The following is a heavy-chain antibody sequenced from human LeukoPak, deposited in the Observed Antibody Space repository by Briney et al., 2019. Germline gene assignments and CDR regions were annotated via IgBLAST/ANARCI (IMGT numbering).Heavy chain of an antibody. CDR2: CHYSGNT. CDR1: GGSFSVYY. Sequence: SETLSLTCGVYGGSFSVYYWSWIRQPPGKGLEWIGYCHYSGNTNYNPSLKSRATISVDMSKNQFSLTLNSVTAADTAVYYCARSASSTSRSAFDIWGQGTRVTASS. J-gene: IGHJ3*02. CDR3: ARSASSTSRSAFDI. V-gene: IGHV4-59*13.